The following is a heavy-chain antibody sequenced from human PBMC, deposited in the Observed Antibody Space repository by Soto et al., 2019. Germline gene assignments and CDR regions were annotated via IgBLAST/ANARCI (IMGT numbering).Heavy chain of an antibody. D-gene: IGHD2-15*01. CDR2: IIPIFGTA. CDR1: GGTFSSYA. CDR3: ARGFGSGYGSGGSCYSPSAFDI. V-gene: IGHV1-69*13. Sequence: SVKVSCKASGGTFSSYAISWVRQAPGQGLEWMGGIIPIFGTANYAQKFQGRVTITADESTSTAYMELSSLRSEDTAVYYCARGFGSGYGSGGSCYSPSAFDIWGQGTMVTVSS. J-gene: IGHJ3*02.